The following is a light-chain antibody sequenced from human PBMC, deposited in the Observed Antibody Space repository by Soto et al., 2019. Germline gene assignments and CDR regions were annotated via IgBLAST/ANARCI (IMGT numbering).Light chain of an antibody. Sequence: LTQSPSFLSASVGDRVTITCRASQGISTFLAWYQQKPGQAPRLLIYDASERATGIPARFSGGGSETDFTLTISSLEPEDFGVYYCQQRANWPITFGQGTRVEIK. CDR2: DAS. CDR3: QQRANWPIT. CDR1: QGISTF. V-gene: IGKV3-11*01. J-gene: IGKJ5*01.